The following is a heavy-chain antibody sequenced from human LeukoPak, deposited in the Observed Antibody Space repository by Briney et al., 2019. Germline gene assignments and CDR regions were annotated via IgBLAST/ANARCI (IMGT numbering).Heavy chain of an antibody. J-gene: IGHJ4*02. V-gene: IGHV3-21*01. D-gene: IGHD1-14*01. CDR1: GFTFSSCG. CDR3: ATETIGRHYDY. Sequence: GRSLRLSCAASGFTFSSCGFNWVRQAPGKGLEWVSSIGPTGTDRYYADSVRGRFTISRDNAKNSMYLQMDSLRDEDTAVYYCATETIGRHYDYWGQGTLLTVSS. CDR2: IGPTGTDR.